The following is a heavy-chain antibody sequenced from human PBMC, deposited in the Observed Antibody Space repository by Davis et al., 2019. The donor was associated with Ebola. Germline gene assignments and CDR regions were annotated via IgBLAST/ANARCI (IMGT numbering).Heavy chain of an antibody. CDR1: GYTFSNYG. J-gene: IGHJ3*02. Sequence: ASVKVSCKASGYTFSNYGITWVRQAPGQGLEWVGWITPYSGNTEYAQKLQGRVSLTTDTSTNTAYMELRSLRSDDTAVYYCAREGYYGSGSYYNGAFDIWGQGTMVTVSS. D-gene: IGHD3-10*01. CDR3: AREGYYGSGSYYNGAFDI. CDR2: ITPYSGNT. V-gene: IGHV1-18*01.